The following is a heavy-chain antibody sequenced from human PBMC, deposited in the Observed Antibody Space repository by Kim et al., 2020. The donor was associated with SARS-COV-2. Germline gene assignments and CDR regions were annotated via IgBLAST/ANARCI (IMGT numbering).Heavy chain of an antibody. Sequence: GGSLRLSCAASGFTFSSYGMHWVRQAPGKGLEWVAVIWYDGSNKYYADSVKGRFTISRDNSKNTLYLQMNSLRAEDTAVYYCARDGSVRYFDWLGPYYFDYWGQGTLVTVSS. CDR2: IWYDGSNK. J-gene: IGHJ4*02. CDR3: ARDGSVRYFDWLGPYYFDY. V-gene: IGHV3-33*01. CDR1: GFTFSSYG. D-gene: IGHD3-9*01.